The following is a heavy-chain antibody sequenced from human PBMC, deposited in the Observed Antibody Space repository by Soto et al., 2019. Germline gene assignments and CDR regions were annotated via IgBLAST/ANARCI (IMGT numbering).Heavy chain of an antibody. CDR2: INHSGST. CDR1: GGSFSGYY. CDR3: ARGLLRSTIFGVVTDWYFDL. D-gene: IGHD3-3*01. V-gene: IGHV4-34*01. Sequence: SETLSLTCAVYGGSFSGYYWSWIRQPPGKGLEWIGEINHSGSTNYNPSLKSRVTISVDTSNNQFSLKLSSVTAADTAVYYCARGLLRSTIFGVVTDWYFDLWGRGTLVTVSS. J-gene: IGHJ2*01.